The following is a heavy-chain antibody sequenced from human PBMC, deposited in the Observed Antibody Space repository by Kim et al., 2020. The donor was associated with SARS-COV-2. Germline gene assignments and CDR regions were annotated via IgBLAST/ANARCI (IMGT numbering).Heavy chain of an antibody. J-gene: IGHJ4*02. CDR3: ARDMDY. CDR1: GYTFTGYN. Sequence: ASVKVSCKATGYTFTGYNIHWVRQAPGQGLEWMGWINPDNGGTKYVEKFQGRVTMTRDTSIRTAYLEMSSLKSDDTAIFYCARDMDYWGQGTLVTVSS. V-gene: IGHV1-2*02. CDR2: INPDNGGT.